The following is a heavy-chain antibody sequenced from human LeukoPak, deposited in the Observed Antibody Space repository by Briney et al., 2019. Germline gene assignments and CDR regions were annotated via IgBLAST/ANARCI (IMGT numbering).Heavy chain of an antibody. CDR1: GGSISSYY. J-gene: IGHJ4*02. CDR3: ARADYYSSGSSNDY. D-gene: IGHD3-10*01. CDR2: IYYSGST. Sequence: SETLSLTCTVSGGSISSYYWSWIRQPPGKGLEWIGYIYYSGSTNYNPSLKSRVTISVDTSKNQFSLKLSSVTAADTAVYYCARADYYSSGSSNDYWGQGTLVTVSS. V-gene: IGHV4-59*01.